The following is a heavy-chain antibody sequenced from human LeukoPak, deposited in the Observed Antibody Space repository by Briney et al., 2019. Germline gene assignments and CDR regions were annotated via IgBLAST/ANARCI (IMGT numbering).Heavy chain of an antibody. Sequence: SVKVSCKASGYTFPSYGISWVRQAPGQGLEWMGRIIPTFGTANYAQKFQGRVTIATDESTSTAYMELSSLRSEDTAVYYCARTPYYYDSSGYTELKYWGQGTLVTVSS. CDR3: ARTPYYYDSSGYTELKY. J-gene: IGHJ4*02. CDR1: GYTFPSYG. D-gene: IGHD3-22*01. V-gene: IGHV1-69*05. CDR2: IIPTFGTA.